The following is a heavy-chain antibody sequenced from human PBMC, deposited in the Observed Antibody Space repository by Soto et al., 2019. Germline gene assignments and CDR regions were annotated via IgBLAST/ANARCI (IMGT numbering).Heavy chain of an antibody. Sequence: QITLKESGPTLVKPTQTLTLTCSFSGFSLSSDGEGVGWIRQPPGKAPEWPAVIYWDDDKRYRPFLKCRLTVTKDTSTNQVVLVMTNMDPVDTATYYCAHVMYEAWVDYWGQGTLVTVSS. J-gene: IGHJ4*02. V-gene: IGHV2-5*02. CDR3: AHVMYEAWVDY. CDR2: IYWDDDK. D-gene: IGHD2-8*01. CDR1: GFSLSSDGEG.